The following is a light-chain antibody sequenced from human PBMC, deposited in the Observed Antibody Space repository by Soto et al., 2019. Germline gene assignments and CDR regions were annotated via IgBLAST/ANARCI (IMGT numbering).Light chain of an antibody. CDR1: QSVSSTY. CDR2: GAT. V-gene: IGKV3-20*01. Sequence: EIVLTQSPGTLSLSPEERATLSCRASQSVSSTYLAWYQQKPGQAPRLLIYGATSRATGIPDRFSGSGSGTDFTLTISRLEPEDFAVYYCQQYGRSPPWTFGQGTKVEIK. CDR3: QQYGRSPPWT. J-gene: IGKJ1*01.